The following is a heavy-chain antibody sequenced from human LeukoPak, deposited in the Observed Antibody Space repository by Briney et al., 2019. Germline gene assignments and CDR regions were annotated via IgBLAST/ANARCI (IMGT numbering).Heavy chain of an antibody. CDR1: GFTFDDYG. CDR3: ATPYYYDSSGYYVY. V-gene: IGHV3-20*04. Sequence: PGGSLRLSCAASGFTFDDYGMSWVRQAPGKGLEWVSGINWNGGSTGYADSVKGRFTISRDNAKNSLYLQMNSLRAEDTALYYCATPYYYDSSGYYVYWGQGTLAPSPQ. J-gene: IGHJ4*02. D-gene: IGHD3-22*01. CDR2: INWNGGST.